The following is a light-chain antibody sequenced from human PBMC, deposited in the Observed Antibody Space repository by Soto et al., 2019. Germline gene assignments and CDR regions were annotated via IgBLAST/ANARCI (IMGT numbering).Light chain of an antibody. CDR3: CSYRDGSARV. CDR2: EVS. Sequence: QSVLTQPASVSGSPGQSITISCTGTSSDVGGYNYVSWYQQHPGKAPKLMIYEVSNRPSRVSNRFSGSKSGNTASLTISGLQAEDEADYYCCSYRDGSARVFGGGTQLTVL. V-gene: IGLV2-14*01. CDR1: SSDVGGYNY. J-gene: IGLJ3*02.